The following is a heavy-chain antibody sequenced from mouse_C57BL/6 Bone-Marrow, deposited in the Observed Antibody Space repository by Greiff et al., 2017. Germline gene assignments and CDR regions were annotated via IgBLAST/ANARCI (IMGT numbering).Heavy chain of an antibody. CDR2: IYPGNSDT. D-gene: IGHD3-1*01. CDR1: GYTFTSYW. V-gene: IGHV1-5*01. CDR3: TREAQLRLPGPFAY. J-gene: IGHJ3*01. Sequence: VQLQQSGTVLARPGASVKMSCKTSGYTFTSYWMHWVKQRPGQGLEWIGAIYPGNSDTSYNQKFKGKAKLTAVTSASTAYMELSSLTNEDSAVYYCTREAQLRLPGPFAYWGQGTLVTVSA.